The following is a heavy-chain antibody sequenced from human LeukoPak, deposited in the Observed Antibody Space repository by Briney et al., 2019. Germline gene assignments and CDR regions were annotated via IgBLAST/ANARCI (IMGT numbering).Heavy chain of an antibody. V-gene: IGHV3-30*18. Sequence: PGGSLRLSCAASGFTISSYWMHWVRQAPGKGLEWVAVISDDGTTRYYADSVKGRFTISRDNFKNTLYLEMNSLRAEDTAVYYCAKEGAAGGKMQFCFDYWGQGTLVTVSS. J-gene: IGHJ4*02. CDR2: ISDDGTTR. D-gene: IGHD6-13*01. CDR3: AKEGAAGGKMQFCFDY. CDR1: GFTISSYW.